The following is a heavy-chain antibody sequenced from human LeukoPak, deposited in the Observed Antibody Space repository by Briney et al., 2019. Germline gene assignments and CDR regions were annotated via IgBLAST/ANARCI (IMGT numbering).Heavy chain of an antibody. CDR2: IRYDGSNK. CDR1: GFTFSSYA. CDR3: AKSIPTIAVAVSTRQ. J-gene: IGHJ4*02. D-gene: IGHD6-19*01. V-gene: IGHV3-30*02. Sequence: GGSLRLSCAASGFTFSSYAMHWVRQAPGKGLEWVAFIRYDGSNKYYADSVKGRFTISRDNSKNTLYLQMNSLRPEDTAVYYCAKSIPTIAVAVSTRQWGQGTLVTASS.